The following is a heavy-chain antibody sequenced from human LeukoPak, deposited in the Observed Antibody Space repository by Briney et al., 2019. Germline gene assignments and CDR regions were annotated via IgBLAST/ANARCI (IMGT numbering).Heavy chain of an antibody. D-gene: IGHD4-11*01. V-gene: IGHV4-38-2*01. CDR1: GYSISSGYY. Sequence: PSETLSLTCAVSGYSISSGYYWGWIRQPPGKGLEWIGSIYHSGSTYYNPSLKSRVTISVDTSKNQFSLKLSSVTAADTAVYYCARHGYSNTLQINWFVPWGEGTLVTVSS. CDR3: ARHGYSNTLQINWFVP. J-gene: IGHJ5*02. CDR2: IYHSGST.